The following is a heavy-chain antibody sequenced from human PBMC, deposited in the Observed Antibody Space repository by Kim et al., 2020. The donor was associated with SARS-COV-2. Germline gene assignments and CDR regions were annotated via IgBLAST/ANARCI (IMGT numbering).Heavy chain of an antibody. CDR3: ARLVGGRIPNDY. V-gene: IGHV4-4*02. Sequence: SETLSLTCAVSGGSISSSNWWSWVRQPPGKGLEWIGEIYHSGSTNYNPSPKSRVTISVDKSKNQFSLKLSSVTAADTAVYYCARLVGGRIPNDYWGQGTLVTVSS. D-gene: IGHD2-21*01. CDR1: GGSISSSNW. CDR2: IYHSGST. J-gene: IGHJ4*02.